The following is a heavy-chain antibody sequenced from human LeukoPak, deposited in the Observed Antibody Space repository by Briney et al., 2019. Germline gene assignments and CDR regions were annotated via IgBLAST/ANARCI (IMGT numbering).Heavy chain of an antibody. CDR2: ISGSGGST. D-gene: IGHD3-10*01. Sequence: PGGSLRLSCAASGFTFSSYAMSWVRQAPGKGLEWVSAISGSGGSTYYADSVKGWFTISRDNSKNTLYLQMNSLRAEDTAVYYCAKDQVRGVIHRILANWFDPWGQGTLVTVSS. V-gene: IGHV3-23*01. J-gene: IGHJ5*02. CDR1: GFTFSSYA. CDR3: AKDQVRGVIHRILANWFDP.